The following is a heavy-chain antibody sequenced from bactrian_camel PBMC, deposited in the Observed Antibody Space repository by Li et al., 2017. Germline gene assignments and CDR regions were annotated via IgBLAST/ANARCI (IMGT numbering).Heavy chain of an antibody. J-gene: IGHJ6*01. CDR1: GNTYNLNC. D-gene: IGHD5*01. CDR2: IYTFGRTT. CDR3: AAGDTFCGLLRRQYSA. V-gene: IGHV3S54*01. Sequence: VQLVESGGGSVPPGGSVRLSCAASGNTYNLNCLGWFRQAPGMEREQVAVFIYTFGRTTRYADSVKGRFTISYDKAKNTVYLQMNAMKPEDTAMYYCAAGDTFCGLLRRQYSAWGQGTQVTVS.